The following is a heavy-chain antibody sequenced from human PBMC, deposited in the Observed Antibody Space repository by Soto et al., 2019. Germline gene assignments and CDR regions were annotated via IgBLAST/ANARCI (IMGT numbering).Heavy chain of an antibody. CDR1: GFIFSSYA. D-gene: IGHD6-19*01. CDR3: AKGGRQWLVTSDFNY. CDR2: ISGSGVST. J-gene: IGHJ4*02. V-gene: IGHV3-23*01. Sequence: GGSLRLSCAASGFIFSSYAMSWVRQAPGKGLEWVSAISGSGVSTYYSDSVKGRFTISRDNSKNTLYLQMNSLRAEDTAVYYCAKGGRQWLVTSDFNYWGQGALVTVSS.